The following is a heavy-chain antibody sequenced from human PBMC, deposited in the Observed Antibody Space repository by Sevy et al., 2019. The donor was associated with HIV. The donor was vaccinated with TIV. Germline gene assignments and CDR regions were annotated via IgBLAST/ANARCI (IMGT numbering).Heavy chain of an antibody. V-gene: IGHV1-2*05. CDR1: GYTFIDYY. Sequence: ASVKVSCKASGYTFIDYYLIWVRQAPGQGLEWMGRFNPKSGDTNYAQKFQGRVTMTRDASINSAYMELSRLTSDDAGVYYCAREWGVAMANAVDIWGQGTMVTVSS. CDR2: FNPKSGDT. D-gene: IGHD3-10*01. CDR3: AREWGVAMANAVDI. J-gene: IGHJ3*02.